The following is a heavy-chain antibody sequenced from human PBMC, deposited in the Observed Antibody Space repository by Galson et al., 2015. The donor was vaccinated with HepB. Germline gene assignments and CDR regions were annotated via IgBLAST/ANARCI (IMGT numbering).Heavy chain of an antibody. CDR1: GFTFGDYA. D-gene: IGHD1-26*01. CDR2: IRSKAYGGTT. V-gene: IGHV3-49*03. CDR3: TRDPRGSYWGFDV. J-gene: IGHJ6*02. Sequence: SLRLSCAASGFTFGDYAMSWFRQAPGKGLEWVGFIRSKAYGGTTEYAASVKGRLTISRDDSKSIAYLQMNSLKTEDTAVYYCTRDPRGSYWGFDVWGQGTTVTVSS.